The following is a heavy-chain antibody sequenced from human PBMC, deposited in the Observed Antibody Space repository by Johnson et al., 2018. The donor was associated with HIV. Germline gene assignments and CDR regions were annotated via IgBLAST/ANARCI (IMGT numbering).Heavy chain of an antibody. J-gene: IGHJ3*02. D-gene: IGHD1-7*01. CDR3: ARGPHHSSGTTLRGAFDI. Sequence: VQLVESGGGVVRPGGSLRLSCAASGFTFDDYGMSWVRQAPGKGLEWVSGINWNGGRTGYGDSVKGRFTISRDNAKNSLYLQMNSLRAEDTALYYCARGPHHSSGTTLRGAFDIWGQGTMVTVSS. CDR1: GFTFDDYG. V-gene: IGHV3-20*04. CDR2: INWNGGRT.